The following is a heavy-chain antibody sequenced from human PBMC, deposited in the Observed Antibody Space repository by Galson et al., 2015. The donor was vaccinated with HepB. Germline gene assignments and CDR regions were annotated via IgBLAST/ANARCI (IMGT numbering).Heavy chain of an antibody. D-gene: IGHD3-3*01. V-gene: IGHV3-23*01. J-gene: IGHJ6*03. CDR2: ISGSGGST. CDR3: AKCLDDFLYYMDV. Sequence: SLRLSCAASGFTFSSYAMSWVRQAPGKGLEWVSAISGSGGSTYYADSVKGRFTISRDNSKNTLYLQMNSLRAEDTAVYYCAKCLDDFLYYMDVWGKGTTVTVSS. CDR1: GFTFSSYA.